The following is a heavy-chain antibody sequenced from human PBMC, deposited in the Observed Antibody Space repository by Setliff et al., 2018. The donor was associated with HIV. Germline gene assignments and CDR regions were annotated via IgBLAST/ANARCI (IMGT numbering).Heavy chain of an antibody. J-gene: IGHJ3*02. CDR2: VYYSGST. CDR3: ASRNPAYYDNRAFDAFDI. CDR1: GDSISSSSYY. V-gene: IGHV4-39*07. Sequence: SETLSLTCTVSGDSISSSSYYWGWIRQPPGKGLEWIGSVYYSGSTYYNPSLKSRVTISVDTSKNQFSLRLTSVTAADTAVYYCASRNPAYYDNRAFDAFDIWGQGTLVTVSS. D-gene: IGHD3-22*01.